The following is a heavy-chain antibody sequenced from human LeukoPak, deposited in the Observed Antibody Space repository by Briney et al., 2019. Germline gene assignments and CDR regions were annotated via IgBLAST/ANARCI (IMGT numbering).Heavy chain of an antibody. D-gene: IGHD1-1*01. CDR1: GYRFTSYW. CDR3: ARHYADFPRDTTDYFDY. J-gene: IGHJ4*02. CDR2: IYSVDAGT. Sequence: KHGESLKISCKGSGYRFTSYWIGWVRQMPGKGLEYMGIIYSVDAGTSYSPSSQGQVTISPYKSIYTAYLQWSSLEASDTAIYYCARHYADFPRDTTDYFDYWGQGTLVTVSS. V-gene: IGHV5-51*01.